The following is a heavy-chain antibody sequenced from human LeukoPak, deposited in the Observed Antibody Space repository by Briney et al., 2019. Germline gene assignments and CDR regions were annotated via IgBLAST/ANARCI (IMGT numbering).Heavy chain of an antibody. Sequence: GGSLRLSCGAFGFTFDDYGMSWVRQAPGKGLEWVSGINWNGGSTGYADSVKGRLTISRDNAKTSLYLQMNSLRAEDTALYYCARFDGGMATNPELDYWGQGTLVTVSS. CDR3: ARFDGGMATNPELDY. V-gene: IGHV3-20*04. CDR1: GFTFDDYG. CDR2: INWNGGST. J-gene: IGHJ4*02. D-gene: IGHD5-24*01.